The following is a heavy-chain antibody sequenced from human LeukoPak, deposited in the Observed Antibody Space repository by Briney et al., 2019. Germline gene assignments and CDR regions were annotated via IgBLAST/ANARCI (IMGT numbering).Heavy chain of an antibody. CDR2: ISGSDGST. Sequence: GGSLRLSCAASGFTFSSYAMSWVRQAPGKGLEWVSAISGSDGSTFYADSVKGRFSISRDNSKNTLYLHMDSLRAEDTALYYCATASYSSGPYYHGMDVWGHGTTVTVSS. D-gene: IGHD6-19*01. V-gene: IGHV3-23*01. CDR1: GFTFSSYA. CDR3: ATASYSSGPYYHGMDV. J-gene: IGHJ6*02.